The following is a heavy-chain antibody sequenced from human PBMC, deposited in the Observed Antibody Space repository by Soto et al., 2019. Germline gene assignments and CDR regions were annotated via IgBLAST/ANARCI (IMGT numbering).Heavy chain of an antibody. Sequence: QVNLVESGGDLVKPGGSLRLSCVGSGFIFGDYAMGWIRQAPGKGLEWISYISLSGYVTFDADSVQGRFHFSRDNAKNSVYVEMNSLTVSDTAVYYCGRWWNGFDYWGQGTLVTVSS. J-gene: IGHJ4*02. CDR3: GRWWNGFDY. CDR1: GFIFGDYA. D-gene: IGHD1-1*01. V-gene: IGHV3-11*01. CDR2: ISLSGYVT.